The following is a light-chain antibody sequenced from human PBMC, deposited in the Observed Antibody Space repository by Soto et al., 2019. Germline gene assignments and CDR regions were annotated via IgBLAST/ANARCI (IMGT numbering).Light chain of an antibody. J-gene: IGKJ1*01. CDR2: KAS. V-gene: IGKV1-5*03. Sequence: TQSPSTLSASVGDRVTITCRASQSISSWLAWYQQKPGKAPKLLIYKASTLKSGVPSRFSGSGSGTEFTLTISSLQPDDFATYYCQHYNRYSEACGQGTKVDIK. CDR3: QHYNRYSEA. CDR1: QSISSW.